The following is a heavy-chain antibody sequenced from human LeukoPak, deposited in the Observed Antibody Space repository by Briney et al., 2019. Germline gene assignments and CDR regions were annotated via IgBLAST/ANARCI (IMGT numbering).Heavy chain of an antibody. V-gene: IGHV3-15*01. D-gene: IGHD4-11*01. CDR3: LAQYYFDY. CDR1: VFSLSDAY. J-gene: IGHJ4*02. CDR2: IISKSDGGTT. Sequence: GGSLRLSCAASVFSLSDAYMSWVRQTPGKRLEWIGRIISKSDGGTTDYAAPVQGRFIISRDDSKGTLYLQLNSLRTDDTAVYYCLAQYYFDYWGRGTLVTVSS.